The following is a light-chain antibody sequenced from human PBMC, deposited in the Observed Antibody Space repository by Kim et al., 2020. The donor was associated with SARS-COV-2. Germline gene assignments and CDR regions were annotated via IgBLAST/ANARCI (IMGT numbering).Light chain of an antibody. Sequence: SSELTQDPAVSVALGQTVRITCQGDSLRSYYASWYQQKPGQGPVLVIYGKNNRPSGIPDRFSGSSSGNTASLTITGAQAEDEADYYCNSRDSSGNHHWVFGGGTKLTGL. CDR2: GKN. V-gene: IGLV3-19*01. J-gene: IGLJ3*02. CDR1: SLRSYY. CDR3: NSRDSSGNHHWV.